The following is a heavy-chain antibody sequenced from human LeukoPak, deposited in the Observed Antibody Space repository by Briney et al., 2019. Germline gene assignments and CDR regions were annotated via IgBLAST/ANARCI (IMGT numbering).Heavy chain of an antibody. D-gene: IGHD3-10*01. CDR2: IYSGSNT. CDR1: GFTVSSND. CDR3: ARDRPGDGYFDY. J-gene: IGHJ4*02. Sequence: PGGSLRLSCAASGFTVSSNDMTWVRQPPGRGLEWVSIIYSGSNTYYADSVKGRFTVSRDTSKNTLYLQMNSRRADDTAVFYCARDRPGDGYFDYWGQGTLVTVSS. V-gene: IGHV3-66*01.